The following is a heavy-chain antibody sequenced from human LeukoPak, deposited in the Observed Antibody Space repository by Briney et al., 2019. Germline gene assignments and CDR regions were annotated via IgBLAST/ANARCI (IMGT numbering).Heavy chain of an antibody. CDR1: GFSFTNYA. CDR2: RRGDGET. J-gene: IGHJ4*02. CDR3: ARGSRVSNVDAVW. Sequence: GGSLRHSCAASGFSFTNYAMGLVRQAPRKGPEWLGSRRGDGETFYADSVKGRFTLSRDDSRNTVYLQLNNLRVEDTAIYYCARGSRVSNVDAVWWGQGTQVTVSP. V-gene: IGHV3-23*01. D-gene: IGHD1-1*01.